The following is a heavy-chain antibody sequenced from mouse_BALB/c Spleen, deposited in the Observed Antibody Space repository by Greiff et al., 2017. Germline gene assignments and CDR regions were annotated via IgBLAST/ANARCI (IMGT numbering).Heavy chain of an antibody. Sequence: LQESGAELVRPGSSVKISCKASGYAFSSYWMTWVKQRPGQGLEWIGQIYPGDGDTNYNGKFKGKATLTVDKSSSTAYMQLSSLTSEDSAVYYCARWGYDAMDYWGQGTSVTVSS. CDR1: GYAFSSYW. V-gene: IGHV1-80*01. CDR3: ARWGYDAMDY. J-gene: IGHJ4*01. CDR2: IYPGDGDT.